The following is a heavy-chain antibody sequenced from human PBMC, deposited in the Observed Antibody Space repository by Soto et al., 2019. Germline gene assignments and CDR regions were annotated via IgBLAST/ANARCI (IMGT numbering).Heavy chain of an antibody. J-gene: IGHJ4*02. V-gene: IGHV4-31*03. CDR1: GGSISNGGYY. CDR3: ARSSNLSGSHYGGDFDY. CDR2: LYYTGST. D-gene: IGHD1-26*01. Sequence: QVQLQESGPGLMKPSQTLSLTCTVSGGSISNGGYYWSWIRQHPGKGLEWIGYLYYTGSTSYNPSLRGRVAISPDTSKNQFSLTLSSVTAADTAVYYCARSSNLSGSHYGGDFDYWGQGTLVTVSS.